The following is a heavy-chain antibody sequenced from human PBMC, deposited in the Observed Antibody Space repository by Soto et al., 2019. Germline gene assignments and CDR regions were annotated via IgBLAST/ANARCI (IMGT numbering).Heavy chain of an antibody. Sequence: EVQLVESGGGLVQPGGSLRLSCVASGYPFSRYWLTWVRQAPGKGLEWVANINEDGSETYYLDSVRGRFTTSRDNAENSLFLQMNSLRAEDTAVYYCASRFCSVAACYRAGYRVFDYWGPGTVVTVSS. J-gene: IGHJ4*02. CDR3: ASRFCSVAACYRAGYRVFDY. V-gene: IGHV3-7*01. D-gene: IGHD2-15*01. CDR1: GYPFSRYW. CDR2: INEDGSET.